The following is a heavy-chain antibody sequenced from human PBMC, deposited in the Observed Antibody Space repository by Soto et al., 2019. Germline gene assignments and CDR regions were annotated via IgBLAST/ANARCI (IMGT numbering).Heavy chain of an antibody. CDR1: GDSISSSDYY. D-gene: IGHD3-16*01. CDR2: IYEIGTT. V-gene: IGHV4-39*01. Sequence: QLQLQESGPGLVKPSETLSLTCTVSGDSISSSDYYWAWIRQPPGKGLEWIGNIYEIGTTYYNPSLTSRVTISVDTSKDQFSLRLRSLTAAYSAVYYCARHFPSPLSYFYNGMDVWGQGTTVTVSS. J-gene: IGHJ6*02. CDR3: ARHFPSPLSYFYNGMDV.